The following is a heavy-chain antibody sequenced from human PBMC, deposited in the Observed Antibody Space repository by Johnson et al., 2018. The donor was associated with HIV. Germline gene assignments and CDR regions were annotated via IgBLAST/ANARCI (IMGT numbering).Heavy chain of an antibody. Sequence: EQLVESGGRVVRPGESLRLSCEASGFTFDNYGMSWVRQGPGKGLEWVSGSSWNGGRTSYADSVKGRFIISRDNAKNSLYLQMNRLRVEDTALYYCAKDRVEVGYGDYWASDMWGRGTMVIVSS. CDR1: GFTFDNYG. V-gene: IGHV3-20*04. D-gene: IGHD4-17*01. CDR2: SSWNGGRT. J-gene: IGHJ3*02. CDR3: AKDRVEVGYGDYWASDM.